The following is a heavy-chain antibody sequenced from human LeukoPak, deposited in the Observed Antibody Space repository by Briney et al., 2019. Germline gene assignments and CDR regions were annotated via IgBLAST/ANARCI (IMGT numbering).Heavy chain of an antibody. J-gene: IGHJ4*02. V-gene: IGHV4-34*01. CDR3: ARHWVSTLNFDY. D-gene: IGHD5/OR15-5a*01. CDR1: GGSFSGYY. Sequence: SETLSLTCAVYGGSFSGYYWSWIRQPPGKGLEWIGEINHSGSTNYNPSLKSRVTISVDTSKNQFSLKLSSVTAADTAVYYCARHWVSTLNFDYWGQGTLVTVSS. CDR2: INHSGST.